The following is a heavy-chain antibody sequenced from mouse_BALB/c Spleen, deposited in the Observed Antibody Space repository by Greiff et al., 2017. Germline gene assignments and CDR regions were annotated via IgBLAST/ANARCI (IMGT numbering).Heavy chain of an antibody. D-gene: IGHD2-1*01. CDR1: GYTFTSYV. CDR2: INPYNDGT. J-gene: IGHJ2*01. Sequence: EVQLVESGPELVKPGASVKMSCKASGYTFTSYVMHWVKQKPGQGLEWIGYINPYNDGTKYNEKFKGKATLTSDKSSSTAYMELSSLTSEDSAVYYCARDYGNFYFDYWGQGTTLTVSS. V-gene: IGHV1-14*01. CDR3: ARDYGNFYFDY.